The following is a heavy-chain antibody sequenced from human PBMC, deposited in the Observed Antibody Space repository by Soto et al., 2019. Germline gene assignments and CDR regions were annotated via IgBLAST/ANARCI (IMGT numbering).Heavy chain of an antibody. CDR3: ARDFRIAAAGTGVWFDP. V-gene: IGHV1-69*13. D-gene: IGHD6-13*01. J-gene: IGHJ5*02. Sequence: SVKVSCKASGGTFSSYAISWVRQAPGQGLEWMGGIIPIFGTANYAQKFQGRVTITADESTSTAYMELSSLRSEDTAVYYCARDFRIAAAGTGVWFDPWGQGALVTVSS. CDR2: IIPIFGTA. CDR1: GGTFSSYA.